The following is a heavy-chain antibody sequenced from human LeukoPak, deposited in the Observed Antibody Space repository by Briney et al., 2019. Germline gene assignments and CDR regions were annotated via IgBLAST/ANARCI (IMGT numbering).Heavy chain of an antibody. CDR2: ISSSGSTI. Sequence: GGSLRLSCAASGFTFSGHYMSWIRQAPGKGLEWVSYISSSGSTIYYADSVKGRFTISRDNAKNSLFLQMNSLRAEDTAVYYCARGRGNTGYDPGVIDYWGPGTLVTVSS. D-gene: IGHD5-12*01. CDR3: ARGRGNTGYDPGVIDY. J-gene: IGHJ4*02. V-gene: IGHV3-11*01. CDR1: GFTFSGHY.